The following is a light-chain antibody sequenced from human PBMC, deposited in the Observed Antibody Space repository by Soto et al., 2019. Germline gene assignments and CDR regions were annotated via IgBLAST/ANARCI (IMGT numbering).Light chain of an antibody. CDR3: SSHTTSRTPV. CDR2: DVS. CDR1: SSDVGGYNY. V-gene: IGLV2-14*01. J-gene: IGLJ1*01. Sequence: QSVLTQPASVSGSPGQSITISCTGTSSDVGGYNYVSWYQQHPGKAPKLMIYDVSNRPSGVSNRFSGSKSGNTASLTISGLQAEDEAVYYCSSHTTSRTPVIAPGPTVTV.